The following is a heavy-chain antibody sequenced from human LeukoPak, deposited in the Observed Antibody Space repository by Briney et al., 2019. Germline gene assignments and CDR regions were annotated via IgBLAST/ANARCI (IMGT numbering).Heavy chain of an antibody. CDR3: AKRGVVIRVILVGFHKEAYYFDS. D-gene: IGHD3-22*01. CDR1: GFTFSNYW. CDR2: ISTDGSST. J-gene: IGHJ4*02. V-gene: IGHV3-74*01. Sequence: GGPLRLSCAASGFTFSNYWMEWARQAPGKGLLWVSRISTDGSSTNYADSVKGRFTISRDNPKNTLYLQMNSLRAEDTAVYFCAKRGVVIRVILVGFHKEAYYFDSWGQGALVTVSS.